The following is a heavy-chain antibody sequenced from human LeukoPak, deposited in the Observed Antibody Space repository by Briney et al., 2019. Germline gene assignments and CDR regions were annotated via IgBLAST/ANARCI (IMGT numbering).Heavy chain of an antibody. CDR2: ISGSGGST. D-gene: IGHD6-13*01. CDR3: AKIYSGSFGTPYY. V-gene: IGHV3-23*01. Sequence: GGSLRLSCAASGFTVSSLAMHWVRQAPGKGLEWVSAISGSGGSTYYADSVKGRFTISRDNSKNTLYLQMNSLRAEDTAVYYCAKIYSGSFGTPYYWGQGTLVTVSS. J-gene: IGHJ4*02. CDR1: GFTVSSLA.